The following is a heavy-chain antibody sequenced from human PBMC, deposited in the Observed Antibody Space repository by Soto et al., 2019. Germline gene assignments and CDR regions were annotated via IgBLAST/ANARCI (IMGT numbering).Heavy chain of an antibody. J-gene: IGHJ4*02. CDR2: ISSSGSTI. Sequence: SLRLCCAASGFTFSDYYMSWIRQAPGKGLEWVSYISSSGSTIYYADSVKGRFTISRDNAKNSLYLQMNSLRAEDTAVYYCAREPRGYETGTTGYFDYWGQGTLVTVSS. D-gene: IGHD1-7*01. CDR3: AREPRGYETGTTGYFDY. V-gene: IGHV3-11*01. CDR1: GFTFSDYY.